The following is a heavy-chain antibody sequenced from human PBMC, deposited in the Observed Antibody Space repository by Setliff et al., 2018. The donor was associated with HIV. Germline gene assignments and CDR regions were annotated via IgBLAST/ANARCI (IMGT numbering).Heavy chain of an antibody. Sequence: ASVKVSCKASGYTFTSYYMHWVRRAPGQGLEWMGIINPSGGGTTYARKFQGRVTVTRDTSTTTVYMELSGLRSEDTAVYYCARDKGIREAASLDYWGQGSLVTVSS. J-gene: IGHJ4*02. CDR1: GYTFTSYY. V-gene: IGHV1-46*01. D-gene: IGHD6-13*01. CDR3: ARDKGIREAASLDY. CDR2: INPSGGGT.